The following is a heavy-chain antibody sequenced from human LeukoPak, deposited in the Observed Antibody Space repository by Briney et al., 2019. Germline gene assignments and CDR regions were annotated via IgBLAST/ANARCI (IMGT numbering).Heavy chain of an antibody. J-gene: IGHJ4*02. CDR2: INPSGGST. Sequence: GASVKVSCRASGYTFTSYYMHWVRQAPGQGLEWMGIINPSGGSTSCAQKFQGRVTMTRDTSTSTVYMELSSLRSEDTAVYYCARVEIGGSSGYWGQGTLVTVSS. CDR3: ARVEIGGSSGY. V-gene: IGHV1-46*01. D-gene: IGHD3-22*01. CDR1: GYTFTSYY.